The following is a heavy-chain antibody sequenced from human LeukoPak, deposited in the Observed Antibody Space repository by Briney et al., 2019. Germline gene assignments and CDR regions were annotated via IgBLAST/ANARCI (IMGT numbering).Heavy chain of an antibody. D-gene: IGHD6-19*01. CDR1: GFTFDDYA. CDR2: ISWNSGSI. CDR3: AKAKAVAGTNDAFDI. V-gene: IGHV3-9*01. J-gene: IGHJ3*02. Sequence: GRSLRLSCAASGFTFDDYAMHWVRQAPGKGLEWVSGISWNSGSIGYADSVKGRFTISRDNAKNSLYLQMNSLRAEDTALYYCAKAKAVAGTNDAFDIWGQGTMVTVSS.